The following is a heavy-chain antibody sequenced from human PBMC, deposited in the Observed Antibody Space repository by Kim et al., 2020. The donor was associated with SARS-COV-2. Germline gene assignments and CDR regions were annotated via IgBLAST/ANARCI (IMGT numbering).Heavy chain of an antibody. D-gene: IGHD3-10*01. CDR3: ARDRFGESDYFDY. J-gene: IGHJ4*02. Sequence: SETLSLTCTVSGGSISSYYWSWIRQPPGKGLEWIGYIYYSGSTNYNPSLKSRVTISVDTSKNQFSLKLSSVTAADTAVYYCARDRFGESDYFDYWGQGTLVTVSS. CDR1: GGSISSYY. CDR2: IYYSGST. V-gene: IGHV4-59*01.